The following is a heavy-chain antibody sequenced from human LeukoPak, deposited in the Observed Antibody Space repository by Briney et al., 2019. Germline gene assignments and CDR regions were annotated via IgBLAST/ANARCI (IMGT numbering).Heavy chain of an antibody. J-gene: IGHJ4*02. CDR2: ISWDGGST. V-gene: IGHV3-43*01. D-gene: IGHD6-19*01. CDR1: GFTFDDYT. Sequence: GGSLRLSCAASGFTFDDYTMHWVRHAPGKGLEWASLISWDGGSTYYADSVKGRFTISRDNSKNSLYLQMNSLRTEDTALYYCAKDMAPWVAVAGMGGVDYWGQGTQVTVSS. CDR3: AKDMAPWVAVAGMGGVDY.